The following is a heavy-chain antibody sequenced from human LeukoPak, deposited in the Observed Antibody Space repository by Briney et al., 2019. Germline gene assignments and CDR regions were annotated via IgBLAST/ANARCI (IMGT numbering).Heavy chain of an antibody. Sequence: GGSLRLSCAASGFRFSDYWMDWLRQAPGMGLEWVASIKPDGSQRDYVDSVKGRFTISRDNAQNSLYLQMNSLRVEDTAVYYCARDDASSYWGQGALVTVSS. V-gene: IGHV3-7*01. CDR1: GFRFSDYW. CDR3: ARDDASSY. D-gene: IGHD3-16*01. CDR2: IKPDGSQR. J-gene: IGHJ4*02.